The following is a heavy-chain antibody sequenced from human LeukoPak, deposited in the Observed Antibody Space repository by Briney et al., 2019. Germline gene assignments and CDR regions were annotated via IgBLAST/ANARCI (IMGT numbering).Heavy chain of an antibody. CDR3: AREKARCLDY. D-gene: IGHD4-17*01. J-gene: IGHJ4*02. CDR2: IRQDGSEK. V-gene: IGHV3-7*04. Sequence: GGSQTLFCAASGFTFSSYEMNWVRQAPGRGLEWVANIRQDGSEKYHVDSVKGRFTISRDNAKNSLYLQMNSLRAEDTAVYYCAREKARCLDYWGQGTLVTVSS. CDR1: GFTFSSYE.